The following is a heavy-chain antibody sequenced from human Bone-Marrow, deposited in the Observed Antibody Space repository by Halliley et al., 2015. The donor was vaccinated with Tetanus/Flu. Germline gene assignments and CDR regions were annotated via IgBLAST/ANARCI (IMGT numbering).Heavy chain of an antibody. CDR2: IKSKTDGETT. V-gene: IGHV3-15*01. J-gene: IGHJ4*02. Sequence: QLVQSGGGLVKPGGSLRLSCAASGLMFSNAWMSWVRQAPGKGLEWLGRIKSKTDGETTDYAAPVNGRFAISRDDSQNTLYLDLHGLEVEVTAVYFCRGAYYDSGGFLNGFDYWGQGTLVTVAS. CDR1: GLMFSNAW. CDR3: RGAYYDSGGFLNGFDY. D-gene: IGHD3-22*01.